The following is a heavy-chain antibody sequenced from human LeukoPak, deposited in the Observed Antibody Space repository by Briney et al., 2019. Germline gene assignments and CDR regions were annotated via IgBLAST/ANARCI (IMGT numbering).Heavy chain of an antibody. CDR1: GFTLSTYE. CDR3: ARSDYFGSGSYQNWFDP. V-gene: IGHV4-59*08. Sequence: LRLSCAASGFTLSTYEMNWVRQAPGKGLEWIGYIYYSGSTNYNPSLKSRVTISVDTSKNQFSLKLSSVTAADTAVYYCARSDYFGSGSYQNWFDPWGQGTLVTVSS. CDR2: IYYSGST. D-gene: IGHD3-10*01. J-gene: IGHJ5*02.